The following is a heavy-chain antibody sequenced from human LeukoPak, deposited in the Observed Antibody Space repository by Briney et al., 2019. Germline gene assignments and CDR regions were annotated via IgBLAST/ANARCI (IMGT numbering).Heavy chain of an antibody. CDR1: GFTFGDYA. CDR3: TRSTKTYYFDY. Sequence: GGSLRLSCTASGFTFGDYAMSWVRQAPGKGLEWVGFIRSKAYGGTTEYAASVKGRFTISRDDSKSIAYLQMNSLKTEDTAVYYCTRSTKTYYFDYWGQGTLVTVSS. J-gene: IGHJ4*02. CDR2: IRSKAYGGTT. V-gene: IGHV3-49*04.